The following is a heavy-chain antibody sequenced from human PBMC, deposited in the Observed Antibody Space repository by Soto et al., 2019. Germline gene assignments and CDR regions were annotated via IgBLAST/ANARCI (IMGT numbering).Heavy chain of an antibody. J-gene: IGHJ6*02. Sequence: ASVKVSCKASGYTFTSYGISWVRQAPGQGLEWMGWISAYNGNTNYAQKLQGRVTMTTDTSTSTAYMELSSLRSEDTAVYYCARSVLRYFDWLLSEPNYYYYYGMDVWGQGTTVTVSS. V-gene: IGHV1-18*01. CDR3: ARSVLRYFDWLLSEPNYYYYYGMDV. D-gene: IGHD3-9*01. CDR1: GYTFTSYG. CDR2: ISAYNGNT.